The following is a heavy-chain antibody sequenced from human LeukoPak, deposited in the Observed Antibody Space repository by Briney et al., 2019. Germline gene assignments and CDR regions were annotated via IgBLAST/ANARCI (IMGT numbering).Heavy chain of an antibody. V-gene: IGHV4-39*01. J-gene: IGHJ6*03. CDR2: IYYSGST. D-gene: IGHD4-17*01. CDR1: GGSISSSSYY. CDR3: ARILPPWLYGDYDLDYYYYMDV. Sequence: SETLSLTCTVSGGSISSSSYYWGWIRQPPGKGLEWIGSIYYSGSTYYNPSLKSRVTISVDTSKNQFSLKLSSVTAADTAVYYCARILPPWLYGDYDLDYYYYMDVWGKGTTVTVSS.